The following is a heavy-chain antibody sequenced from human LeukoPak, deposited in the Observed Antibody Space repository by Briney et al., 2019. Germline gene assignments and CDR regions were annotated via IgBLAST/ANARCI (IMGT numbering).Heavy chain of an antibody. Sequence: ASVKVSCKASGYTFTSYGISWVRQAPGQGLEWMGWINPNSGGTNYAQKFQGRVTMTRDTSISTAYMELSRLRSDDTAVYYCARHSPFDYWGQGTLVTVSS. CDR1: GYTFTSYG. CDR2: INPNSGGT. J-gene: IGHJ4*02. CDR3: ARHSPFDY. V-gene: IGHV1-2*02.